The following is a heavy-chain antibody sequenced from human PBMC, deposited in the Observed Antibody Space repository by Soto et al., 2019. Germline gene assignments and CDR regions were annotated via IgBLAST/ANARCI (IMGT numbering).Heavy chain of an antibody. V-gene: IGHV4-39*01. CDR3: ARQPYDSRGYYYGT. J-gene: IGHJ5*02. D-gene: IGHD3-22*01. Sequence: QLRLQESGPGLVKPSETLSLTCTVSGGSIGSSTYYWGWIRQPPGKGLEWIGSMYSSGHTYYNPSIKSRVTVSVDTSKNHFSLKLSSVTAADTAVYYCARQPYDSRGYYYGTWGQGTLVTVSS. CDR2: MYSSGHT. CDR1: GGSIGSSTYY.